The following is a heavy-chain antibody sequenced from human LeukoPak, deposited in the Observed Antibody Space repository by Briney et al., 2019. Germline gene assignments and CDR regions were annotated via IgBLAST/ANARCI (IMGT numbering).Heavy chain of an antibody. Sequence: SETLSLTCAVYGGSFSGYFWSWIRQPPGKGLEWIGEINHSGSTNYNPSLKSRVTISVDTSKNQFSLRLSSVTAADTAVYSCASGLTTVTTFNWFDPWGQGTLVAVSS. CDR3: ASGLTTVTTFNWFDP. CDR2: INHSGST. J-gene: IGHJ5*02. CDR1: GGSFSGYF. V-gene: IGHV4-34*01. D-gene: IGHD4-17*01.